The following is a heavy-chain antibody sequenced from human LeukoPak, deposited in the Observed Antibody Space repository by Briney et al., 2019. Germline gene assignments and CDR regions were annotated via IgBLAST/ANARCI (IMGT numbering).Heavy chain of an antibody. V-gene: IGHV3-23*01. Sequence: PGGSLRLSCVVSHFTFAVSWVRQAPGTGLEWVSTINGRGDDSFHADSVKGRFTISGYTSKNTLYLHMSSLRAADTAMYFCVRMRGPERRHCFDYWSQGALLIVSS. CDR2: INGRGDDS. J-gene: IGHJ4*02. CDR1: HFTFA. CDR3: VRMRGPERRHCFDY. D-gene: IGHD1-1*01.